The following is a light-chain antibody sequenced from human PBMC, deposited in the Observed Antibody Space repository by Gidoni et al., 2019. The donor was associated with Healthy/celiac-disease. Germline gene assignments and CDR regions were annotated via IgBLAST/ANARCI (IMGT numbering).Light chain of an antibody. CDR1: QSISSY. V-gene: IGKV1-39*01. J-gene: IGKJ2*04. CDR3: QQSYSTPCS. Sequence: DIQMTQPPSSLSASVGDRVTITCRASQSISSYLNWYQQKPGKAPKLLIYAASSLQSGVPSRFSGSGSGTDFTLTISSLQPEDFATYYCQQSYSTPCSFGQGTKLEIK. CDR2: AAS.